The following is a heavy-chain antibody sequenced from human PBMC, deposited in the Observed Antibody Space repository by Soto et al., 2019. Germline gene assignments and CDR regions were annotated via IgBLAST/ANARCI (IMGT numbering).Heavy chain of an antibody. CDR2: IIPIFGTA. CDR3: ARGRGADISYCGGDCYSV. D-gene: IGHD2-21*02. V-gene: IGHV1-69*01. CDR1: GGTFSSYA. J-gene: IGHJ4*02. Sequence: QVQLVQSGAEVKKPGSSVKVSCKASGGTFSSYAISWVRQAPGQGLEWMGGIIPIFGTANYAQKFQGRVTITADESTSTAYMELSSLRSEDTAVYYGARGRGADISYCGGDCYSVWGQGTLVTVSS.